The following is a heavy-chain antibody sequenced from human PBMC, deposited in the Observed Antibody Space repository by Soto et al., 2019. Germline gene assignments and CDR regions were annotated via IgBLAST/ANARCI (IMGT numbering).Heavy chain of an antibody. CDR1: GFTFSRCD. D-gene: IGHD5-12*01. CDR3: ERECVDTVTSITIPFDY. V-gene: IGHV3-21*01. CDR2: ISSSASYM. J-gene: IGHJ4*02. Sequence: GGSLRLSCATSGFTFSRCDMNWVRQAPGKGLEWVSFISSSASYMYYADSVKGRFTISRDNSKKSLYLQMNSLRADDTAVYYCERECVDTVTSITIPFDYWGKGA.